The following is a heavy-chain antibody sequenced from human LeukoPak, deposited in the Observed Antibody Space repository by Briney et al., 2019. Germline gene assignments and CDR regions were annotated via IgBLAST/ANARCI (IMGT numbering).Heavy chain of an antibody. Sequence: SETLSLTCAVYGGSFSGYYWSWIRQPPGKGLEWIGEINHSGSTNYNPSLKSRVTISVDTSKNQFSLKLSSVTAADTAVYYCARKLDTAMVTDHYYDGMDVWGQGTTVTVSS. J-gene: IGHJ6*02. CDR1: GGSFSGYY. V-gene: IGHV4-34*01. CDR3: ARKLDTAMVTDHYYDGMDV. CDR2: INHSGST. D-gene: IGHD5-18*01.